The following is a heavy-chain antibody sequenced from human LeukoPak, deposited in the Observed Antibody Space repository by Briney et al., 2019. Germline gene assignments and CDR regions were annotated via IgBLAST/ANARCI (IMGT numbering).Heavy chain of an antibody. D-gene: IGHD5-24*01. CDR3: ARDRKAMATISFYFDY. J-gene: IGHJ4*02. CDR1: GGSISSYY. Sequence: PSETLSLTCTVSGGSISSYYWSWIRQPAGKGLEWVGRIYTSGSTNYNPSLKSRVTISMNTSKNQFSLKLSSVTAADTAVYYCARDRKAMATISFYFDYWGQGTLVTVSS. CDR2: IYTSGST. V-gene: IGHV4-4*07.